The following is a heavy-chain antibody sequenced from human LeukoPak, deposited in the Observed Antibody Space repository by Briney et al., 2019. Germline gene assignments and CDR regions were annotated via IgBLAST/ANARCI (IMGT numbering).Heavy chain of an antibody. D-gene: IGHD3-3*01. CDR2: IYHSGST. CDR1: GYSISSGYY. V-gene: IGHV4-38-2*02. CDR3: ARDQGVGFFGVVTHYFDY. Sequence: SETLSLTCTVSGYSISSGYYWGWIRQPPGKGLEWIGSIYHSGSTYYNPSLKSRVTISVDTSKNQFSLKLSSVTAADTAVYYCARDQGVGFFGVVTHYFDYWGQGTLVTVSS. J-gene: IGHJ4*02.